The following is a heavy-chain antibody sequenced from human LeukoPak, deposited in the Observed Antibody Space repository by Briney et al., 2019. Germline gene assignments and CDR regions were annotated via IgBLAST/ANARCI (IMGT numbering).Heavy chain of an antibody. Sequence: HGESLKIPGKDSGYSFTSYWFGWVRQMPGKGLEWMGIIYPGDSDTRYSPSFQGQVTISADKSINTAYLQWSSLKASDTAIYYCARRGEAMDPFDYWGQGTLGTVSS. CDR1: GYSFTSYW. CDR3: ARRGEAMDPFDY. CDR2: IYPGDSDT. D-gene: IGHD5-18*01. V-gene: IGHV5-51*01. J-gene: IGHJ4*02.